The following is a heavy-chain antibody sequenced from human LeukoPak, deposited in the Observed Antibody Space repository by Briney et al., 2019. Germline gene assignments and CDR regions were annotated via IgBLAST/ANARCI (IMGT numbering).Heavy chain of an antibody. D-gene: IGHD6-13*01. J-gene: IGHJ4*02. CDR1: GGSISSADYY. CDR3: ARSSIAALAKGGFYYFDL. Sequence: SQTLSLTCTVSGGSISSADYYWSWIRQHPGKGLEWIGYIYYSGSTYYNPSLKSRATTSIVTSKNQFSLKLNSVTAADTAVYYCARSSIAALAKGGFYYFDLWGQGTLVTVSS. CDR2: IYYSGST. V-gene: IGHV4-31*03.